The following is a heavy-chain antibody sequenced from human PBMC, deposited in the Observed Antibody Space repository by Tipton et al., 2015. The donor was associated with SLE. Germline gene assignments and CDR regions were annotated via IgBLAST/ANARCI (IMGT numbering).Heavy chain of an antibody. CDR3: ARGISPRVFDI. Sequence: TLSLTCTVSGGSISSYYWSWIRQPPGKGLEWIGEINHSGSTNYNPSLKSRVTISVDTSKNQFSLKLSSATAADTAVYYCARGISPRVFDIWGQGTMVTVAS. J-gene: IGHJ3*02. CDR2: INHSGST. V-gene: IGHV4-34*01. CDR1: GGSISSYY.